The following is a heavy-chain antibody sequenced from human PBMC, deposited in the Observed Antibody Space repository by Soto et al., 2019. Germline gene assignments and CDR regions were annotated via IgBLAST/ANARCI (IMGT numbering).Heavy chain of an antibody. D-gene: IGHD1-26*01. V-gene: IGHV3-23*01. CDR2: ISGNGGST. CDR1: GFTFSSYA. J-gene: IGHJ6*02. CDR3: AKGAPTNYYYGMDV. Sequence: PGGSLRLSCAASGFTFSSYAMNWVRQAPGKGLECGSAISGNGGSTYYADSVKGRLTISRDNSKNTLFLQMNSPRAEDTAIYYCAKGAPTNYYYGMDVWGQGTTVTVSS.